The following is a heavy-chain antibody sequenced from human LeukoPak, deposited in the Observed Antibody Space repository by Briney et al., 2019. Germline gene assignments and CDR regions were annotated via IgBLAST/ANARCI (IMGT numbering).Heavy chain of an antibody. V-gene: IGHV1-69*05. J-gene: IGHJ5*02. CDR1: GGTFSSYA. Sequence: SVKVSCKASGGTFSSYAISWVRQAPGQGLEWMGGIIPIFGTANYAQKLQGRVTMTTDTSTSTAYMELRSLRSDDTAVYYCAREGARVPAAIKGAYNWFGPWGQGTLVTVSS. D-gene: IGHD2-2*02. CDR3: AREGARVPAAIKGAYNWFGP. CDR2: IIPIFGTA.